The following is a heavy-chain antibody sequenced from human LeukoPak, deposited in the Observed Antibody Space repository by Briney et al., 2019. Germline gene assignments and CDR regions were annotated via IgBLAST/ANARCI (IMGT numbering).Heavy chain of an antibody. V-gene: IGHV1-69*06. CDR1: GDTFSTYV. D-gene: IGHD2-2*01. Sequence: AVKVSCKASGDTFSTYVFNWVRQAPGQGLEWTGGIVPISDTTNYAQTLQGRVTITADKSTNTDYMELSSLTSEDTGVYYCARGASVRVVPMSYYYTMDVWGEGTTVIVSS. CDR3: ARGASVRVVPMSYYYTMDV. J-gene: IGHJ6*04. CDR2: IVPISDTT.